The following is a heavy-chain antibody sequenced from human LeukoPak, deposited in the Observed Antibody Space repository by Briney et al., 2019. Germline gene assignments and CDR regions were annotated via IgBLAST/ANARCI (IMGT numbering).Heavy chain of an antibody. CDR2: INPNTGDT. V-gene: IGHV1-2*02. J-gene: IGHJ5*02. Sequence: ASVKVSCKASGYTFTGYYIHWVRQAPGQGLQWMGWINPNTGDTNYAQKFQGRVTMTRDTSITTAYMELSRLRYDDTAVYFCARDSERYYYDSSGHYYNYFDPWGQGTLVIVSS. D-gene: IGHD3-22*01. CDR1: GYTFTGYY. CDR3: ARDSERYYYDSSGHYYNYFDP.